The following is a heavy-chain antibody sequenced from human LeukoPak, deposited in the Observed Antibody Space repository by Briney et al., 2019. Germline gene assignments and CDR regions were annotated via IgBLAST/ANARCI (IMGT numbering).Heavy chain of an antibody. CDR3: ARGAAIPAFDAFDI. J-gene: IGHJ3*02. CDR2: IYYSGST. V-gene: IGHV4-30-4*08. Sequence: SETLSLTCTVSGGSISSGDYYWSWIRQPPGKGLEWIGYIYYSGSTYYNPSLKSRVTISVDTSKNQFPLKLSSVTAADTAVYYCARGAAIPAFDAFDIWGQGTMVTVSS. CDR1: GGSISSGDYY. D-gene: IGHD2-2*02.